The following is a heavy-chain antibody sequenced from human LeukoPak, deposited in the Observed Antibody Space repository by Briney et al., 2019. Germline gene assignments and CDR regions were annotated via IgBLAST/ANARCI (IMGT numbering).Heavy chain of an antibody. CDR3: ATRRGYFDY. V-gene: IGHV4-34*01. D-gene: IGHD3-10*01. J-gene: IGHJ4*02. CDR2: INHSGST. Sequence: SETLSLTCTVYGGSFSGYYWSWIRQPPGKGLEWIGEINHSGSTNYNPSLKSRVTISVDTSKNQFSLKLNSMTAADTAVYYCATRRGYFDYWGQGTLVTVSS. CDR1: GGSFSGYY.